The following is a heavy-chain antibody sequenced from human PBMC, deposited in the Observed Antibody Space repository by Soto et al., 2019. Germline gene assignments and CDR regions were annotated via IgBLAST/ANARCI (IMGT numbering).Heavy chain of an antibody. CDR2: IYYGGRT. V-gene: IGHV4-59*01. CDR1: GGSISSYY. J-gene: IGHJ6*03. CDR3: ARDLGSSYFYYLDV. Sequence: PSETLSLTCTVSGGSISSYYWSWIRQPPGKGLEWIGYIYYGGRTSSNPSLKSRVTISVDTSKNQFSLKLSSVTAADTAVYYCARDLGSSYFYYLDVWGQGTTVTVSS. D-gene: IGHD1-26*01.